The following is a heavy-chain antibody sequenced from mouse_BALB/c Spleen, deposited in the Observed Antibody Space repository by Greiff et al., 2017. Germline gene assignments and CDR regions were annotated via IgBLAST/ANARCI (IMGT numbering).Heavy chain of an antibody. J-gene: IGHJ2*01. Sequence: EVKLMESGGDLVKPGGSLKLSCAASGFTFSSYGMSWVRQTPDKRLEWVATISSGGSYTYYPDSVKGRFTISRDNAKNTLYLQMSSLKSEDTAMYYWARHGGYDGVDYYDDWGQGTTLTVSS. CDR3: ARHGGYDGVDYYDD. CDR1: GFTFSSYG. CDR2: ISSGGSYT. D-gene: IGHD2-2*01. V-gene: IGHV5-6*01.